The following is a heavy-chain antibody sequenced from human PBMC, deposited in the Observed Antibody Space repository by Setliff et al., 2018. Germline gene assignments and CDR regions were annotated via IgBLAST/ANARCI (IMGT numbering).Heavy chain of an antibody. J-gene: IGHJ3*02. Sequence: GSLGPLRKTSGFTFSWYEVNWVRQAPGKGLEWVSYISSSGTTKHYADSVKGRFTISRDDARNSMYLQMDSLRVEDTAVYYCARPLHIMGTSTAYAFDIWGQGTMVTVSS. D-gene: IGHD1-26*01. V-gene: IGHV3-48*03. CDR1: GFTFSWYE. CDR3: ARPLHIMGTSTAYAFDI. CDR2: ISSSGTTK.